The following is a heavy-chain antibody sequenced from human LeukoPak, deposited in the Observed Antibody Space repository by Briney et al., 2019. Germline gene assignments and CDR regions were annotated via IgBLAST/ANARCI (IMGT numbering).Heavy chain of an antibody. CDR3: ASFNFGSGSHDH. J-gene: IGHJ4*02. CDR2: ISSTSAHI. Sequence: KPGGSLRLSCAASGFSFNTYSMNWVRQAPGKGLEWVSSISSTSAHIFYADSVKGRFSISRDNAKNSLYLQMNSLRAEDTAVFYCASFNFGSGSHDHWGQGTLVTVSS. CDR1: GFSFNTYS. V-gene: IGHV3-21*01. D-gene: IGHD3-10*01.